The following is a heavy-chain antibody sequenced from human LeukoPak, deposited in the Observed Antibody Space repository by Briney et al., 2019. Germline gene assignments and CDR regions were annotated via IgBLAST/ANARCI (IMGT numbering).Heavy chain of an antibody. CDR1: GYTFTSYY. CDR3: ARDGRPGYDSSGYYFGNGFDY. Sequence: ASVKVSCKASGYTFTSYYMHWVRQAPGQGLEWMGLINPSGGSTSYAQKFQGRVTMTRDTSTSTVYMELSSLRSEDTAVYYCARDGRPGYDSSGYYFGNGFDYWGQGTLVTVSS. CDR2: INPSGGST. J-gene: IGHJ4*02. V-gene: IGHV1-46*01. D-gene: IGHD3-22*01.